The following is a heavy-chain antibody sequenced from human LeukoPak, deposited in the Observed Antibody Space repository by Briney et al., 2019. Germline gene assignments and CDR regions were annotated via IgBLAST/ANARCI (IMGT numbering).Heavy chain of an antibody. V-gene: IGHV3-23*01. Sequence: PGGSLRLSCAASGFTFSSYAMSWVRQAPGKGLEWVSAISGSGVSTYYADSVKGRFTISRDNSRTTLYLQVNSLGAEDTAMYYCAKENTFYYGSGSSFDYWGQGTLVTVSS. CDR1: GFTFSSYA. D-gene: IGHD3-10*01. CDR2: ISGSGVST. J-gene: IGHJ4*02. CDR3: AKENTFYYGSGSSFDY.